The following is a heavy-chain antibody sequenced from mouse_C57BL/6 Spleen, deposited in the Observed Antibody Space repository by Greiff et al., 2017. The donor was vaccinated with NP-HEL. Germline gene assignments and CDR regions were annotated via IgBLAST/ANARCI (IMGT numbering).Heavy chain of an antibody. CDR1: GYTFSSYW. D-gene: IGHD2-1*01. V-gene: IGHV1-80*01. CDR2: IYPGDGDT. CDR3: AGHGNYGVDY. Sequence: LVESGPELVKPGASVKIPCKASGYTFSSYWMNWVKQRPGKGLEWIGQIYPGDGDTNYNGKFKGKATLTADKSSSTAYMQLSSLTSEDSAVYVCAGHGNYGVDYWGQGTTLTVSS. J-gene: IGHJ2*01.